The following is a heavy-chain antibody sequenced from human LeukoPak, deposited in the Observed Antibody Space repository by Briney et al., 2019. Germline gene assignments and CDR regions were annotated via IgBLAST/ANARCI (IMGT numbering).Heavy chain of an antibody. CDR1: GYTFTGYY. Sequence: ASVKVSCKASGYTFTGYYMHWVRQATGQGLEWMGWMNPNSGNTGYAQKFQGRVTMTRNTSISTAYMELSSLRSEDTAVYYCARASEYSSSSDDYWGQGTLVTVPP. D-gene: IGHD6-6*01. CDR3: ARASEYSSSSDDY. CDR2: MNPNSGNT. V-gene: IGHV1-8*02. J-gene: IGHJ4*02.